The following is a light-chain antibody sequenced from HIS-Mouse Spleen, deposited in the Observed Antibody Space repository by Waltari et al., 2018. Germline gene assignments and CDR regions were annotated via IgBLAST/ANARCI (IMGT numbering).Light chain of an antibody. CDR3: QSADSSGTYWV. Sequence: SYELTQPPSVSVSPGQTARITCSGDALPKQDAYWYQQKPGQAPVLVIYKDSERPSGIPERFSGSSSGTTVTLTIIGVQAEDEADYYCQSADSSGTYWVFGGGTKLTVL. V-gene: IGLV3-25*03. CDR2: KDS. J-gene: IGLJ3*02. CDR1: ALPKQD.